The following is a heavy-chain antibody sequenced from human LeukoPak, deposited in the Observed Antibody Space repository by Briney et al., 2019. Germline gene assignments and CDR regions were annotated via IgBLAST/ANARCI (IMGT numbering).Heavy chain of an antibody. CDR2: ISASGSGT. Sequence: PGGSLRLSCEASGFTFTSYAMHWVRQAPGKGLEWVSSISASGSGTFYTDSMSGRFTISRDNPKKTLFLQMKNLRLGDTALYYCAKGRDTSGRQNFDFWGQGTLVTVSS. CDR3: AKGRDTSGRQNFDF. CDR1: GFTFTSYA. J-gene: IGHJ4*02. D-gene: IGHD6-19*01. V-gene: IGHV3-23*01.